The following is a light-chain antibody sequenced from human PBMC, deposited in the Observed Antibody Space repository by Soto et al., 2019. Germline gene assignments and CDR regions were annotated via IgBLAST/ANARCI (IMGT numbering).Light chain of an antibody. Sequence: QSALTQPPSASGSPGQSVTISCTGTSSDVGGYNYVSWYQQHPGKAPKLMIYEVNKRPSGVPDRFSGSKSGNTASLTVSGLQADDEADYYCKSYVRGNTVVFGGWTKVTVL. CDR2: EVN. J-gene: IGLJ2*01. V-gene: IGLV2-8*01. CDR1: SSDVGGYNY. CDR3: KSYVRGNTVV.